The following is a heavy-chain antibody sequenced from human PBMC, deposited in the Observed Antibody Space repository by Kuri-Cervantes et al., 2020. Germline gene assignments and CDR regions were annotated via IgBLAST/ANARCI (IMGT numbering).Heavy chain of an antibody. D-gene: IGHD4-17*01. V-gene: IGHV4-39*01. CDR3: ARMYGDYLFDY. CDR2: IYYSGST. Sequence: SETLSLTCTVSGGSISSSSYYWGWIRQPPGKGLEWIGSIYYSGSTYYNPSLKSRVTISVDTSKNQFSLKLSSVTAADTVVYYCARMYGDYLFDYWGQGTLVTVSS. J-gene: IGHJ4*02. CDR1: GGSISSSSYY.